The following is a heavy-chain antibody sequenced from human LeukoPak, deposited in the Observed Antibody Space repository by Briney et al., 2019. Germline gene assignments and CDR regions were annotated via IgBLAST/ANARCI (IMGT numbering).Heavy chain of an antibody. CDR3: AKDMTVAGIILNPDLDY. J-gene: IGHJ4*02. CDR2: ISGSGGST. Sequence: PGGSLRLSCAASGFTFSSYGMSWVRQAPGKGLEWVSAISGSGGSTYYADSVKGRFTIYRDNSKNTLYLQMNSLRAEDTAVYYCAKDMTVAGIILNPDLDYWGQGTLVTVSS. V-gene: IGHV3-23*01. CDR1: GFTFSSYG. D-gene: IGHD6-19*01.